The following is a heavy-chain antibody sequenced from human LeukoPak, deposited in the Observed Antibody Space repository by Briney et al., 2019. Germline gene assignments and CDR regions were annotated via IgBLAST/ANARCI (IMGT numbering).Heavy chain of an antibody. CDR3: AREYSSSSRAFDI. Sequence: SETLSLTCAVSGYSISSGYYWGWLRQPPGKGLGGIGIIYHNGNTYYNPSPKSRVTISIDKSKNQFSLKLSSVTAADPAVSYCAREYSSSSRAFDIWGQGTMVTVSS. D-gene: IGHD6-6*01. CDR1: GYSISSGYY. V-gene: IGHV4-38-2*02. CDR2: IYHNGNT. J-gene: IGHJ3*02.